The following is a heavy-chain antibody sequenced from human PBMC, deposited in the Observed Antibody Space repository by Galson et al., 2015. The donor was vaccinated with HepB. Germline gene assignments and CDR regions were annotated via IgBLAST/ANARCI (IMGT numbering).Heavy chain of an antibody. V-gene: IGHV4-59*01. D-gene: IGHD3-22*01. CDR1: GGSISYFY. J-gene: IGHJ4*02. Sequence: ETLSLTCTVSGGSISYFYWGWIRQPPGKGLEWIGHIYYSGSTNYNPSLKSRVTMSVDTSNNPFSMKLSSVTAADTAIYYCAREKQVISGIGYEFDCWGQGTLVAVSS. CDR2: IYYSGST. CDR3: AREKQVISGIGYEFDC.